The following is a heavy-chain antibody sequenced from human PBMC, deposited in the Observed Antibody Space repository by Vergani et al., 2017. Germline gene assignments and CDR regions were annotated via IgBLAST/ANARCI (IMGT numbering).Heavy chain of an antibody. CDR3: ARDQYKMSSSCNYCYGMDV. Sequence: QVQLVQSGAEVKKPGSSVKVSCKASGGTFSSYSINWVRQAPGQGLEWMGGIIPIFGTANYAQKLQGRVTMTTDTSTSTAYMELRSLRSDDTAVYYCARDQYKMSSSCNYCYGMDVWGQGTTVTVSS. V-gene: IGHV1-69*05. CDR2: IIPIFGTA. D-gene: IGHD6-13*01. J-gene: IGHJ6*02. CDR1: GGTFSSYS.